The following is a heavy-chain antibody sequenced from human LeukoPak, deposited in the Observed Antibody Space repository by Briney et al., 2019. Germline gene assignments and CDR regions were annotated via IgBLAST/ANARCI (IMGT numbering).Heavy chain of an antibody. CDR1: GFTFNTHW. CDR3: ARDYVWGTSETDY. J-gene: IGHJ4*02. CDR2: IKEDGSEK. V-gene: IGHV3-7*01. D-gene: IGHD3-16*01. Sequence: PGGSLRLSCAASGFTFNTHWMSRFRQAPGKGLEWLGNIKEDGSEKYYVDSVKGRFTISRDNAKNSLYLQMNSLRAEDTALYYCARDYVWGTSETDYWGQGTLVTVSS.